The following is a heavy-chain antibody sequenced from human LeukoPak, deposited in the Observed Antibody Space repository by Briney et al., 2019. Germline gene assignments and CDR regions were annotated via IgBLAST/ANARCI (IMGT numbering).Heavy chain of an antibody. D-gene: IGHD1-14*01. CDR2: INPNSGGT. V-gene: IGHV1-2*02. J-gene: IGHJ6*03. Sequence: ASVKVSCKASGYTFTGYYMHWGRQAPGQGLEWMGWINPNSGGTNYAQKFQGRVTMTRDTSISTAYMELSRLRSDDTAVYYCARSSGRSPNRDYMDVWGKGTTVTISS. CDR1: GYTFTGYY. CDR3: ARSSGRSPNRDYMDV.